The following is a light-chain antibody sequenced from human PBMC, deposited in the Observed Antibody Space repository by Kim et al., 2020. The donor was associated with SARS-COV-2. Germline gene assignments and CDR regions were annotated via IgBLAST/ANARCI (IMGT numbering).Light chain of an antibody. J-gene: IGLJ2*01. V-gene: IGLV3-1*01. Sequence: VSPGQTAGITCSGDNLGDTYVCWYQQKPGQPPVLVIYQDTERPSGIPERFSGSNSGNTATLTISGIQTMDEADYYCQAWDSGTAVFGGGTQLTVL. CDR2: QDT. CDR1: NLGDTY. CDR3: QAWDSGTAV.